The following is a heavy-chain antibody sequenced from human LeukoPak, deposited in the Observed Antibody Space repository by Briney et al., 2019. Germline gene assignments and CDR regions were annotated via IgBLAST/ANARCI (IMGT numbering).Heavy chain of an antibody. V-gene: IGHV3-48*04. D-gene: IGHD3-10*01. CDR3: ARDWAGDY. CDR1: GFTFSSYS. J-gene: IGHJ4*02. CDR2: ISSSSSTR. Sequence: GGSLRLSCAASGFTFSSYSMNGVRQAPGKGLEWVSYISSSSSTRYYADSVKGRFTISRDNAKTSLYLQMNSLRPEDTAVYYCARDWAGDYWGQGTLVTVSS.